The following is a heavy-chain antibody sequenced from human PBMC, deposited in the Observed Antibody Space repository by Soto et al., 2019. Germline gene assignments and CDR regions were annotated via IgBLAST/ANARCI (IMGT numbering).Heavy chain of an antibody. D-gene: IGHD3-3*01. CDR2: ISGSVTYT. Sequence: RLSCAASGFTFSDYYMSWIRQAPGKGLEWLSYISGSVTYTNYADSVKGRFTISRDSAKNSLYLQMNSLRAEDTAVYYCARDILESYYDFWSGSVYGMDVWGQGTTVTVSS. V-gene: IGHV3-11*06. CDR3: ARDILESYYDFWSGSVYGMDV. J-gene: IGHJ6*02. CDR1: GFTFSDYY.